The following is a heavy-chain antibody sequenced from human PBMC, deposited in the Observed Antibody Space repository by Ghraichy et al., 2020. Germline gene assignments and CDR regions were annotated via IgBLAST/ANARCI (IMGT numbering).Heavy chain of an antibody. J-gene: IGHJ5*02. CDR2: IYYSGST. D-gene: IGHD2-21*01. CDR3: ARSHIGRASGWFDP. V-gene: IGHV4-31*03. CDR1: GGSISSGGYY. Sequence: SETLSLTCTVSGGSISSGGYYWSWIRQHPGKGLEWIGYIYYSGSTYYNPSLKSRVTISVDTSKNQFSLKLSSVTAADTAVYYCARSHIGRASGWFDPWGQGTLVTVSS.